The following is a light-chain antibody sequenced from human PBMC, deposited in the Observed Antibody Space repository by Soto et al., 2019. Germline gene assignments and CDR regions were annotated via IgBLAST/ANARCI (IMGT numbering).Light chain of an antibody. CDR3: HQYGILPRT. CDR2: DAS. J-gene: IGKJ1*01. V-gene: IGKV3-11*01. Sequence: EIVLTQSPATLSLSPGERATLSCRASQRVSSYLAWYQQKPGQAPRLLIYDASNRATGIPARFSGSGSGTDFTLTISSLEPEDFAVYYCHQYGILPRTFGQGTKVDIK. CDR1: QRVSSY.